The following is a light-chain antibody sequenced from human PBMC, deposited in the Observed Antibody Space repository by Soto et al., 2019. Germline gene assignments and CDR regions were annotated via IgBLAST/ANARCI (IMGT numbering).Light chain of an antibody. V-gene: IGKV1-9*01. CDR1: QDISSY. J-gene: IGKJ4*01. CDR2: AAS. CDR3: QHLNTYPLT. Sequence: DIQLTQSPSFLSASVGDRVTITCRASQDISSYLAWYQQKPGKAPKLLIYAASTLQSGVPSRFSGSGSGTEFTLTISSLQPEDFATYYCQHLNTYPLTFGGGTKVEIE.